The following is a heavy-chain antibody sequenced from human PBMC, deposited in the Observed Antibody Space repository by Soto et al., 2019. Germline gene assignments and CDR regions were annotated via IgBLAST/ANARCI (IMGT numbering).Heavy chain of an antibody. J-gene: IGHJ5*02. Sequence: GGSLRLSCAASGCTFSAYSMSWLRQAPGKGLDWVSTISTTYKIYYTDSVNGRFTISRDNAQNSLYLEMNSLRVEDTAVYYCARDGSGWSRSPWGQGTLVTVSS. D-gene: IGHD6-19*01. CDR2: ISTTYKI. CDR3: ARDGSGWSRSP. CDR1: GCTFSAYS. V-gene: IGHV3-21*01.